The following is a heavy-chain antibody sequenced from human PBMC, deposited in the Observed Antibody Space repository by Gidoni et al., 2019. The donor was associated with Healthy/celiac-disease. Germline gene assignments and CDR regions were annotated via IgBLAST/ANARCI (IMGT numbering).Heavy chain of an antibody. J-gene: IGHJ6*02. CDR2: INSDGSRT. CDR1: GITFVTYW. CDR3: ARDTGYSYGVWSDYYYGMDV. D-gene: IGHD5-18*01. Sequence: EVQLVESGGGFVQPGGSLRLSCAASGITFVTYWMPWVRQAQGKGLVWVSGINSDGSRTSYADSGKGRFTISRDNAKNTLYLQMNSLRAEDTAVYYCARDTGYSYGVWSDYYYGMDVWGQGTTVTVSS. V-gene: IGHV3-74*01.